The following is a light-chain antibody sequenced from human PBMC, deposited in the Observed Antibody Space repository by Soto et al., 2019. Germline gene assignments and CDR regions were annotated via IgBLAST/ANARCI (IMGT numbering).Light chain of an antibody. V-gene: IGKV3-20*01. Sequence: EIVLTQSPDTLSLSLGETATLSCGASQTIRAGFLAWYQQKPGQAPRLLIYGASARVTGIPDRFSGSGSGTDFTLTISRLEPEDFAVYYCHQYANSHTFGQGTKLEIK. CDR2: GAS. J-gene: IGKJ2*01. CDR3: HQYANSHT. CDR1: QTIRAGF.